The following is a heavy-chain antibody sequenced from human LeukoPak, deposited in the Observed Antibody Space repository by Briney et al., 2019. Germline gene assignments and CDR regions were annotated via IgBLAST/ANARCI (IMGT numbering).Heavy chain of an antibody. CDR2: INHSGST. J-gene: IGHJ1*01. CDR3: ARESAHYYDSSGRVLIFQH. D-gene: IGHD3-22*01. CDR1: GGSFSGYY. Sequence: SETLSLTCAVYGGSFSGYYWSWIRQPPGKGLEWIGEINHSGSTNYNPSLKRRVTISVDTSKNQCSLKLSSVTAADTAVYYCARESAHYYDSSGRVLIFQHWGQGTLVTVSS. V-gene: IGHV4-34*01.